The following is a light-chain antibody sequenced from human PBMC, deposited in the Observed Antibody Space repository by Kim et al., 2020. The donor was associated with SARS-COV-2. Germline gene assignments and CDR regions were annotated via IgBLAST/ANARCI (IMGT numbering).Light chain of an antibody. CDR2: GAS. CDR3: QQYNNWPRT. J-gene: IGKJ1*01. Sequence: IVMTQSPATLSVSPGDRATLSCRASQSVNSNLAWYQHKPGQAPSLLIYGASTRATGIPARFSGSGSGTEFTLTISSLQSEDFAVYYCQQYNNWPRTFGQGTKVDIK. V-gene: IGKV3-15*01. CDR1: QSVNSN.